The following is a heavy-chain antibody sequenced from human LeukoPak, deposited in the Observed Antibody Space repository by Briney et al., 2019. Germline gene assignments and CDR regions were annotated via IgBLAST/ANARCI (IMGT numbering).Heavy chain of an antibody. CDR3: ASPNGTVGAYSAFDI. D-gene: IGHD1-26*01. CDR1: GGSISSSGYY. CDR2: IYYSGST. Sequence: SETLSLTCTVSGGSISSSGYYWGWIRQPPGKGLEWIGSIYYSGSTYYNPSLKSRITISVAASKNQFSLKLSSVTAADTAVYFCASPNGTVGAYSAFDIWGQGTMVTVSS. J-gene: IGHJ3*02. V-gene: IGHV4-39*01.